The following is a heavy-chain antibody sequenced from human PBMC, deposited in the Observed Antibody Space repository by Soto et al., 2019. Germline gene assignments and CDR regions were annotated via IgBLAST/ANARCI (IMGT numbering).Heavy chain of an antibody. D-gene: IGHD1-26*01. CDR2: IYYSGST. J-gene: IGHJ4*02. CDR1: GGSISSGGYY. Sequence: SETLSLTCTVSGGSISSGGYYWSWIRQHPGRGLEWIGYIYYSGSTYYNPSLKSRVTISVDTSKNQFSLKLSSVTAADTAMYYCARPSEVGATINWDYWGQGTLVTVSS. V-gene: IGHV4-31*03. CDR3: ARPSEVGATINWDY.